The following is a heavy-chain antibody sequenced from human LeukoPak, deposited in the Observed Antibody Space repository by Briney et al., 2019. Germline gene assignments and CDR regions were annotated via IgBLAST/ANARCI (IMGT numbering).Heavy chain of an antibody. Sequence: ASVKVSCKASGYTFTNYYMHWVRQAPGQGLEWMGVINPSGDSTRYEQKFQDRVTMTRETSTRTVYMELSSLRSEDTAAYYCARGYSSSYRIDYWGQGTLVTVSS. D-gene: IGHD6-19*01. J-gene: IGHJ4*02. CDR1: GYTFTNYY. V-gene: IGHV1-46*01. CDR3: ARGYSSSYRIDY. CDR2: INPSGDST.